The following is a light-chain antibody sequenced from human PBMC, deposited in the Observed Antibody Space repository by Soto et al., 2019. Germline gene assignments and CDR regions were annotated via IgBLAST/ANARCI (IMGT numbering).Light chain of an antibody. Sequence: EIVLTQSPGTLSLSPGERATLSCRASQRVSSSYLAWYQQKPGQAPRLLIYGASSRDTGIPDRFSGSGSGTDFTLTISRLEPEDFEVYYCQQYGSSSLVTFGPGTKVDIK. CDR1: QRVSSSY. CDR3: QQYGSSSLVT. V-gene: IGKV3-20*01. J-gene: IGKJ3*01. CDR2: GAS.